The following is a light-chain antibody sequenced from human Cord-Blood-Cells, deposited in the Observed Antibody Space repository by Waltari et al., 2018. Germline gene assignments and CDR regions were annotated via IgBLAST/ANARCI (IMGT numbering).Light chain of an antibody. Sequence: DIVLTQSPGILSLSPGERATLSCSASQSVSSSYLAWYQQKPGQAPRLLIYGASSRATGIPDRFSGSGSGTDFTLTISRLEPEDFAVYYCQQYGSSIFTFGPGTKVDIK. CDR3: QQYGSSIFT. CDR2: GAS. CDR1: QSVSSSY. J-gene: IGKJ3*01. V-gene: IGKV3-20*01.